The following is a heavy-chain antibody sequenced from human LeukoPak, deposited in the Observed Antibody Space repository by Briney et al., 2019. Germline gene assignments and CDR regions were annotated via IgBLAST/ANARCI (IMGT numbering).Heavy chain of an antibody. V-gene: IGHV1-69*13. CDR2: IIPIFGTA. Sequence: ASVKVSCKASGGTFSSYAISWVRQAPGQGLEWMGGIIPIFGTANHAQKFQGRVTITADESTSTAYMELSSLRSEDTAVYYCAREDTPAAYKYNWFDPWGQGTLVTVSS. D-gene: IGHD2-2*01. CDR3: AREDTPAAYKYNWFDP. CDR1: GGTFSSYA. J-gene: IGHJ5*02.